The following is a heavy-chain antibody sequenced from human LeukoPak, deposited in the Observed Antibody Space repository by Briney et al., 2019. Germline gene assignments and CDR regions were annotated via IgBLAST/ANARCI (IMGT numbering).Heavy chain of an antibody. CDR3: AGQTNGGRVLLGP. CDR2: INHSGST. D-gene: IGHD1-1*01. J-gene: IGHJ5*02. CDR1: GGSFSGYY. V-gene: IGHV4-34*01. Sequence: SETLSLTCAVYGGSFSGYYWSWIRQPPGKGLEWIGEINHSGSTNYNPSLKSRVTISVDTSKNQFSLKLSSVTAADTAVYYCAGQTNGGRVLLGPWGQGTLVTVSS.